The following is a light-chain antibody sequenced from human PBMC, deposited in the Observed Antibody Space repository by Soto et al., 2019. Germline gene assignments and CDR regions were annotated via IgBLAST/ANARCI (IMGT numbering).Light chain of an antibody. V-gene: IGKV3-20*01. Sequence: EIVLTQSPGTLSLSPGERATLSCRASQTVTSSYLAWYQQKPGQPPGLLIYDASNRVAGIPDRFSGSGSGTDFTLTISRLEPEDFAVYYCQQYGGSPGTFGQGTKVEIK. CDR1: QTVTSSY. CDR3: QQYGGSPGT. J-gene: IGKJ1*01. CDR2: DAS.